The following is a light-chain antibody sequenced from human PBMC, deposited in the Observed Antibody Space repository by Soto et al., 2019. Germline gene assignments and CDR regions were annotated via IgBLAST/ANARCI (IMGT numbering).Light chain of an antibody. Sequence: EIVLTQSPGTLSLSPGERATLSCRASQSVSSSYLAWYQQKPGQAPRLLIYGASSRATGIPDRFSGSGSGTDFTLTINRLEPEEFAVYYCQQYGSSPTFGGGTKVEIK. CDR1: QSVSSSY. J-gene: IGKJ4*01. V-gene: IGKV3-20*01. CDR3: QQYGSSPT. CDR2: GAS.